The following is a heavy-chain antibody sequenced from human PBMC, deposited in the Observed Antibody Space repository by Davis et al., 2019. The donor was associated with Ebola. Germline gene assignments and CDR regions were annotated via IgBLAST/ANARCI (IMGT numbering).Heavy chain of an antibody. V-gene: IGHV1-46*01. CDR2: INPSGGST. CDR1: GYTFTSYY. D-gene: IGHD3-16*01. J-gene: IGHJ6*02. CDR3: AREEGEGYYYYYGMDV. Sequence: ASVKVSCKASGYTFTSYYMHWVRQAPGQGLEWMGIINPSGGSTSYAQKFQGRVTMTRDTSTSTVYMELSSLRSEDTAVYYCAREEGEGYYYYYGMDVWGQGTTVTVSS.